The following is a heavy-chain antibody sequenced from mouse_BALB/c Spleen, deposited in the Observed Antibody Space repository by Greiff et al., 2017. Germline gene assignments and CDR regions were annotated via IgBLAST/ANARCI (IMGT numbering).Heavy chain of an antibody. CDR2: IWGDGST. Sequence: VQLQESGPGLVQPSQSLSITCTVSGFSLTSYGVNWVRQPPGKGLEWLGMIWGDGSTDYNSALKSRLSISKDNSKSQVFLKMNSLQTDDTARYYCARDALYGRGMDYWGQGTSVTVSS. V-gene: IGHV2-6-7*01. D-gene: IGHD2-10*02. CDR3: ARDALYGRGMDY. J-gene: IGHJ4*01. CDR1: GFSLTSYG.